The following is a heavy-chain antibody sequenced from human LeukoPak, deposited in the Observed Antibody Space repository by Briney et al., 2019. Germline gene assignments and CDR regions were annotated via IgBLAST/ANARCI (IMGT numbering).Heavy chain of an antibody. D-gene: IGHD3-22*01. V-gene: IGHV3-7*01. J-gene: IGHJ4*02. CDR2: IKQDGSEK. CDR3: ARGPRYYYDSSGYSYFDY. Sequence: PGGSLRLSCVASGFSFSTYWMSWVRQAPGKGLEWVANIKQDGSEKYYVDSVKGRFTISRDNAKNSLHLQMNSLRAEDTAVYYCARGPRYYYDSSGYSYFDYWGQGTLVTVSS. CDR1: GFSFSTYW.